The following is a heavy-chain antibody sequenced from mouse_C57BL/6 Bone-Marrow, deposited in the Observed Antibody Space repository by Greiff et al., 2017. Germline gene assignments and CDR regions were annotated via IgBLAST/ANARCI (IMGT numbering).Heavy chain of an antibody. CDR3: ARWDTTVVATGDYFDY. CDR2: IHPNSGST. Sequence: QVQLQQPGAELVKPGASVKLSCKASGYTFTSYWMHWVKQRPGQGLEWIGMIHPNSGSTNYNEKFKSKATLTVDKSSSTAYMQLSSLTSEDSAVYYCARWDTTVVATGDYFDYWGQGTTLTVSS. D-gene: IGHD1-1*01. J-gene: IGHJ2*01. CDR1: GYTFTSYW. V-gene: IGHV1-64*01.